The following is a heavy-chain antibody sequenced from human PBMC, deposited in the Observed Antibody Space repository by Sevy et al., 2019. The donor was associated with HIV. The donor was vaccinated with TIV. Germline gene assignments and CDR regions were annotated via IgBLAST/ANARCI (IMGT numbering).Heavy chain of an antibody. CDR1: GYTLSQLS. V-gene: IGHV1-24*01. J-gene: IGHJ4*02. CDR3: ATTKDYYDSSGYPFDY. CDR2: IDPEDGRT. Sequence: ASVKVSCKVSGYTLSQLSMHWVRQAPGKGLEWVGTIDPEDGRTIYAQKFQGRVTMTEDTSTDTAYMELNSLNSEDTDVYYCATTKDYYDSSGYPFDYWGQGTQVTVSS. D-gene: IGHD3-22*01.